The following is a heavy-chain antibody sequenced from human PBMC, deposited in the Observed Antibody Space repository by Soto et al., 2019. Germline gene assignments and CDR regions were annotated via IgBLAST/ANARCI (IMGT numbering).Heavy chain of an antibody. CDR1: GGTFSSYA. CDR2: IIPIFGTA. D-gene: IGHD3-3*01. Sequence: SVKVSCKASGGTFSSYAISWVRQAPGQGLEWMGGIIPIFGTANYAQKFQGRVTITADESTSTAYMELGSLRSEDTAVYYCAIAGRSALRFLEWSTYYYYGMDVWGQGTTVTVSS. CDR3: AIAGRSALRFLEWSTYYYYGMDV. V-gene: IGHV1-69*13. J-gene: IGHJ6*02.